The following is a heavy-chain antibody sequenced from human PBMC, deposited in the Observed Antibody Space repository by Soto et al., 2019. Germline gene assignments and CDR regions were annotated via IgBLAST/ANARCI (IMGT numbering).Heavy chain of an antibody. J-gene: IGHJ4*02. V-gene: IGHV3-21*01. Sequence: GGSLRLSCAASGFTFSSYSMNWVRQAPGKGLEWVSSISSSSSYIYYADSVKGRFTISRDNAKNSLYLQMNSLRAEDTAVYYCARGASVAGTTGDYWGQGTLVTVSS. CDR1: GFTFSSYS. CDR2: ISSSSSYI. D-gene: IGHD1-7*01. CDR3: ARGASVAGTTGDY.